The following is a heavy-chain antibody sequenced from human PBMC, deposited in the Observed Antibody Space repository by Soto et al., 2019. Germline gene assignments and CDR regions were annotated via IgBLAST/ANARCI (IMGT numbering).Heavy chain of an antibody. CDR3: ARVYSSSPDY. D-gene: IGHD6-13*01. Sequence: SVKVSCKASGGTFSSYTISWVRQAPGQGLEWMGWIIAIHGKTKYSQKFQGRVTITRDTSASTAYMELSSLRSEDTAVYYCARVYSSSPDYWGQGTLVTVSS. CDR2: IIAIHGKT. V-gene: IGHV1-69*02. J-gene: IGHJ4*02. CDR1: GGTFSSYT.